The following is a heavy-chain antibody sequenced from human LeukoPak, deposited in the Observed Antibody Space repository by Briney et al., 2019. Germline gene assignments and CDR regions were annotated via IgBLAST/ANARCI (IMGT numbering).Heavy chain of an antibody. D-gene: IGHD3-10*01. CDR3: ARHEGDMVRGVISYYYYYMDV. V-gene: IGHV5-51*01. CDR1: GYSFTSYW. Sequence: GESLKISCKGSGYSFTSYWIGWVRQMPGKGLEWMGIIYPGDSDTRYSPSFQGQVTISADKSISTAYLQWSSLKASDTAMYYCARHEGDMVRGVISYYYYYMDVWGKGTTVTVSS. CDR2: IYPGDSDT. J-gene: IGHJ6*03.